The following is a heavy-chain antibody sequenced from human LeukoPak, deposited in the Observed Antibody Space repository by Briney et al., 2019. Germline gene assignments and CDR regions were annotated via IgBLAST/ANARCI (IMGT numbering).Heavy chain of an antibody. CDR1: GFTFSSYG. V-gene: IGHV3-23*01. CDR2: ISSGGGGT. D-gene: IGHD3-22*01. J-gene: IGHJ4*02. Sequence: GGSLRLSCAASGFTFSSYGMHWVRQAPGKGLEWVSAISSGGGGTYYADSVKGRFTISRDNSKNTLYLQMNSLRAEDTAVYYCAKGTLDGGQYYYDSSGGQGTLVTVSS. CDR3: AKGTLDGGQYYYDSS.